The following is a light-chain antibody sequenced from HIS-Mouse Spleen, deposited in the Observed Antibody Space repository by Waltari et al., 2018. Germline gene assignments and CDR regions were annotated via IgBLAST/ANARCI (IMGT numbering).Light chain of an antibody. CDR3: QVWDSSSDRV. CDR1: NIGSKS. CDR2: DDS. V-gene: IGLV3-21*02. Sequence: SYLLTQPPSVSVAPGQTARITCGGNNIGSKSVHWYQQKPGQAPVLVLYDDSDRPSGIPEGLSGSNSGNRATLNISRVEAGDEADYYCQVWDSSSDRVFGTGTKVTVL. J-gene: IGLJ1*01.